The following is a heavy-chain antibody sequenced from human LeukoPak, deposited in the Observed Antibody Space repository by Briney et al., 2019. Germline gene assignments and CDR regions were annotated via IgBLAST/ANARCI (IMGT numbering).Heavy chain of an antibody. CDR3: ASFRVVPAAARWFDP. D-gene: IGHD2-2*01. Sequence: GGSLRLSCAASGFTFSSYSMNWVRQAPGKGLEWVSYISSSSSTIYYADSVKGRFTISRDNAKNSLYLQMNSLRAEDTAVYYCASFRVVPAAARWFDPWGQGTLVTVSS. CDR2: ISSSSSTI. J-gene: IGHJ5*02. CDR1: GFTFSSYS. V-gene: IGHV3-48*04.